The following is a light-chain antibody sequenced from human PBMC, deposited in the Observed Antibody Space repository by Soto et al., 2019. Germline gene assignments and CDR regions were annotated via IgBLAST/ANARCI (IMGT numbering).Light chain of an antibody. Sequence: SYELTQPPSVSVAQGKTASVACGGSHIGSKSVHWYQKKSGQAPVLVMYYDSDRPSGIPERFSGSNSGNTATLTISRVEAGDEADYYCQVWDISSGHVVFGGGTKLTVL. CDR1: HIGSKS. J-gene: IGLJ3*02. CDR2: YDS. V-gene: IGLV3-21*01. CDR3: QVWDISSGHVV.